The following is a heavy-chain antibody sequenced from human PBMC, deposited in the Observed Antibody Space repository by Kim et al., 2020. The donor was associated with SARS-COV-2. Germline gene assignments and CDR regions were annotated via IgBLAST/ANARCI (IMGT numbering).Heavy chain of an antibody. D-gene: IGHD5-18*01. V-gene: IGHV3-11*01. Sequence: GGSLRLSCAASGLTFSDYYMSWIRQAPGKGLEWLAYITDTGTTTKYADSVKGRFTISRDNAKRLLYLQMSSLTAEDTAMYYCASGCGYTNGYFFYFDYWGQGALGTVSS. J-gene: IGHJ4*02. CDR2: ITDTGTTT. CDR1: GLTFSDYY. CDR3: ASGCGYTNGYFFYFDY.